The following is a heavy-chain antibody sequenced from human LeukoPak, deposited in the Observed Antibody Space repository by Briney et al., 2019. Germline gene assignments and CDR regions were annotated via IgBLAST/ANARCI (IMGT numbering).Heavy chain of an antibody. V-gene: IGHV4-39*01. J-gene: IGHJ4*02. CDR1: GGSIGTSSYY. CDR3: ASAEANYGGSVFDY. D-gene: IGHD4-23*01. Sequence: SETLSLTCSVSGGSIGTSSYYWGWIRQPPGKGLEWLGTIYYGGNINYNLSLKSRLTISADTSNNQLSLQLSSVTAADTAVYYCASAEANYGGSVFDYWGQGTLVSVSS. CDR2: IYYGGNI.